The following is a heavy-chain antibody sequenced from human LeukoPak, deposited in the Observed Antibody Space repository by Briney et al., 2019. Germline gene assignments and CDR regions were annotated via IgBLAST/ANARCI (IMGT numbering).Heavy chain of an antibody. J-gene: IGHJ3*02. Sequence: SETLSLTCTVSGGSISSSSYYWGWIRQPPGKGLEWIGSIYYSGSTYYNPSLKSRVTISVDTSKNQFSLKLSSMTAADTAVYYCARQGANYDILTGYSARDAFDIWGQGTMVTVSS. D-gene: IGHD3-9*01. V-gene: IGHV4-39*01. CDR1: GGSISSSSYY. CDR3: ARQGANYDILTGYSARDAFDI. CDR2: IYYSGST.